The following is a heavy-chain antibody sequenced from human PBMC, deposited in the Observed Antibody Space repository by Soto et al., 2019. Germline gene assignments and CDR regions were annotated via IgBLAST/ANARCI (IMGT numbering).Heavy chain of an antibody. V-gene: IGHV1-18*04. CDR2: ISAYNGNT. D-gene: IGHD3-22*01. J-gene: IGHJ4*02. CDR1: GYTFTSYG. CDR3: ARTYYYDSSGYYPFDS. Sequence: ASVKVSCKASGYTFTSYGISWVRQAPGQGLEWMGWISAYNGNTNYAQKLQGRVTMTTDTSTSTVYMELRSLRSDDTAVYYCARTYYYDSSGYYPFDSWGQGTLVTVSS.